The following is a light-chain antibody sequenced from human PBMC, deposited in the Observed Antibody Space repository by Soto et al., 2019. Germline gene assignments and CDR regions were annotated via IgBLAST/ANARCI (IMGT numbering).Light chain of an antibody. Sequence: QSVLTQSPSASATPGQRVTISCSGSGSNIGTYAVNWYQQLPGTAPTLLIFRNHQRPSGVPDRFSGSKSGTSASLAISGPQSEDEADYYCAAWDDSLRAVVFGGGTQLTVL. CDR3: AAWDDSLRAVV. V-gene: IGLV1-44*01. CDR1: GSNIGTYA. CDR2: RNH. J-gene: IGLJ2*01.